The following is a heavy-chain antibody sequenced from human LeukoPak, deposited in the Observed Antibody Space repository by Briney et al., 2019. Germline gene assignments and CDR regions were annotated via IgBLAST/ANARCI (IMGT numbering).Heavy chain of an antibody. V-gene: IGHV4-34*01. J-gene: IGHJ6*02. CDR3: ARGLARSPYGMDV. CDR1: GGSFSGYY. Sequence: PSETLSLTCAVYGGSFSGYYWSWIRQPPGKGLEWIGEINHSGSTNYNPSLKSRVTISVDTSKNQFSLKLSSVTAADTAVYYCARGLARSPYGMDVWGQGTTVTVSS. CDR2: INHSGST.